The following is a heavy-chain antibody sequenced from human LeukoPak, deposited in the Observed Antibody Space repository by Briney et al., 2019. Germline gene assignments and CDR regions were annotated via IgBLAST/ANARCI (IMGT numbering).Heavy chain of an antibody. D-gene: IGHD3-16*01. CDR2: IYFRGGA. CDR3: ARDWGGILVGNDAFDM. Sequence: SSETLSLTCSVSGGPLSSYYWSWVRQPAGKGLEWIWRIYFRGGAKYNPSLKSRGSMSLDTSKNQISLRLTYVTAAGTAVYYCARDWGGILVGNDAFDMWGQGTMVTVSS. J-gene: IGHJ3*02. V-gene: IGHV4-4*07. CDR1: GGPLSSYY.